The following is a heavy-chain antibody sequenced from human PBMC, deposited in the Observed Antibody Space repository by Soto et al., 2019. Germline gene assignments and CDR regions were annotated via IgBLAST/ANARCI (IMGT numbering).Heavy chain of an antibody. D-gene: IGHD3-3*01. J-gene: IGHJ6*02. CDR3: ARVGWGEWLLYNYYYGMDV. Sequence: QVQLVQSGAEVKKPGASVKVSCKASGYTFTSYGISWVRQAPGQGLEWMGWISAYNGNTNYAQKLQGRVTMTTDTSTSTADMELRCLRSDDTAVYYCARVGWGEWLLYNYYYGMDVWGQGTTVTVSS. CDR2: ISAYNGNT. CDR1: GYTFTSYG. V-gene: IGHV1-18*04.